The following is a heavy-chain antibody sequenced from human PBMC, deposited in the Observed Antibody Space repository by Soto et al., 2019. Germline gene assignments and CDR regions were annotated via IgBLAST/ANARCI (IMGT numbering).Heavy chain of an antibody. CDR2: ISGSGGST. D-gene: IGHD1-26*01. CDR3: AGREGYSGMDV. Sequence: EVQLLESGGGLVQPGGSLRLSGAASGLTFSSYAMSWVRQAPGKGLEWVSAISGSGGSTYYADSVKGRFTLARDNSKNTLYLQMNSLRAEDTAVYYCAGREGYSGMDVWGQWTAVTVSS. CDR1: GLTFSSYA. J-gene: IGHJ6*02. V-gene: IGHV3-23*01.